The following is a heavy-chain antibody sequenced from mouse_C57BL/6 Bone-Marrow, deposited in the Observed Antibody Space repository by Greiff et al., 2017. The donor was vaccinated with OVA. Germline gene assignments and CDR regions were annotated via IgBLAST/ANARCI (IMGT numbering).Heavy chain of an antibody. V-gene: IGHV5-4*01. J-gene: IGHJ2*01. CDR3: ARDPFITTVVVFDY. D-gene: IGHD1-1*01. Sequence: EVQGVESGGGLVKPGGSLKLSCAASGFTFSSYAMSWVRQTPEKRLEWVATISDGGSYTYYPDNVKGRFTISRDNAKNNLYLQMSHLKSADTAMYYCARDPFITTVVVFDYWGQGTTLTVSS. CDR1: GFTFSSYA. CDR2: ISDGGSYT.